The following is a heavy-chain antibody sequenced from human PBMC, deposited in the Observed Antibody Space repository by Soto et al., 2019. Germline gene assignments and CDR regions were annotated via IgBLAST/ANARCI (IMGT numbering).Heavy chain of an antibody. J-gene: IGHJ6*04. D-gene: IGHD3-3*01. V-gene: IGHV4-31*03. CDR1: GGSISSGGYY. CDR3: ARGRITIFGVAAPRLDV. CDR2: IYYSGST. Sequence: SETLSLTCTVSGGSISSGGYYWSWIRQHPGKGLEWIGYIYYSGSTYYNPSLKSRVTISVDTSKNQFSLKLSSVTAADTAVYYCARGRITIFGVAAPRLDVWGKGTTVTVSS.